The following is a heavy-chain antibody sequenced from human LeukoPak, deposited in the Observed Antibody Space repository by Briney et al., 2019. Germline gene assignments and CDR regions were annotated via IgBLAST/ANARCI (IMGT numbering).Heavy chain of an antibody. CDR2: IYTSGST. V-gene: IGHV4-61*02. CDR1: GGSISSGSYY. D-gene: IGHD4-17*01. CDR3: AREGGVYGDYPQ. Sequence: SQTLSLTCTVSGGSISSGSYYWSWIRQPAGKGLEWIGRIYTSGSTNYSPSLKSRVTISVDTSKNQFSLKLSSVTAADTAVYYCAREGGVYGDYPQWGQGTLVTVSS. J-gene: IGHJ4*02.